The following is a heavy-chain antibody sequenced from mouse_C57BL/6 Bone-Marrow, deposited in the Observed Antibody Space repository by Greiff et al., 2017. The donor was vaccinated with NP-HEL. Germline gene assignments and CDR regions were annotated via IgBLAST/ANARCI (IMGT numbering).Heavy chain of an antibody. CDR1: GFTFNTYA. J-gene: IGHJ3*01. CDR3: VRDYQAYYSNYVPFAY. D-gene: IGHD2-5*01. CDR2: IRSKSSNYAT. Sequence: EVQLVESGGGLVQPKGSLKLSCAASGFTFNTYAMHWVRQAPGKGLEWVARIRSKSSNYATYYADSVKDRFTISRDDSQSMLYLQMNNLKTEDTAMYYCVRDYQAYYSNYVPFAYWGQGTLVTVSA. V-gene: IGHV10-3*01.